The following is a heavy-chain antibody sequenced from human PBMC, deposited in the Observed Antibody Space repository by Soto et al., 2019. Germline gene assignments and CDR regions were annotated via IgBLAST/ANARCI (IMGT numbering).Heavy chain of an antibody. CDR2: ISSGGSTI. D-gene: IGHD4-4*01. CDR3: AGASYDYNNAFDF. CDR1: GFTFTSYE. V-gene: IGHV3-48*03. Sequence: GSXRLSCIASGFTFTSYEMNWVRQAPGRGLEWVSYISSGGSTIYYADSVQGRFTISRDNAKNSLYLQMNSLRAEDTAVYYCAGASYDYNNAFDFWGQGTLVTVSS. J-gene: IGHJ4*02.